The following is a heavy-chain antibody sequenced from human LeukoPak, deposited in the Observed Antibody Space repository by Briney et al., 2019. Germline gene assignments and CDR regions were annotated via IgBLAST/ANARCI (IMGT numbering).Heavy chain of an antibody. D-gene: IGHD6-19*01. CDR1: GYTFTGYY. CDR3: ARAPSIAVAGNNPRPTYYFDY. CDR2: INPNSGGT. J-gene: IGHJ4*02. Sequence: ASVKVSCKASGYTFTGYYTHWVRQAPGQGLEWMGWINPNSGGTNYAQKFQGRVTMTRDTSISTAYMELSRLRSDDTAVYYCARAPSIAVAGNNPRPTYYFDYWGQGTLVTVSS. V-gene: IGHV1-2*02.